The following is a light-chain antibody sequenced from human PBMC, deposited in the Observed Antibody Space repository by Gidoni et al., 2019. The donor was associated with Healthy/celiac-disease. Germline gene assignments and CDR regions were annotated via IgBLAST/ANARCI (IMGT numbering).Light chain of an antibody. V-gene: IGLV4-69*01. CDR3: QTSGV. J-gene: IGLJ1*01. Sequence: QLVLTQSPSASDSLGASVKLTCTLSSGHSSYAIAWHQQQPEKGPRYLMKLNSDGSHSKGDGIPDRFSGSSSGAERYLTISSLQSEDEADYYCQTSGVFGTGTKVTVL. CDR2: LNSDGSH. CDR1: SGHSSYA.